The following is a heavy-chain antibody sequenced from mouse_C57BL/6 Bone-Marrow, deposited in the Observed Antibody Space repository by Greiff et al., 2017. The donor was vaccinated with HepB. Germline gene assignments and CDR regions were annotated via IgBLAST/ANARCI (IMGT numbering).Heavy chain of an antibody. CDR1: GYTFTSYN. CDR2: IYPGNGDT. CDR3: ARRYGYYFDY. D-gene: IGHD2-14*01. J-gene: IGHJ2*01. Sequence: LQESGAELVRPGASVKLSCKASGYTFTSYNMHWVKQTPRQGLEWIGAIYPGNGDTSYNQKFKGKATLTVDKSSSTAYMQLSSLTSEDYAVYFCARRYGYYFDYWGQGTTLTVSS. V-gene: IGHV1-12*01.